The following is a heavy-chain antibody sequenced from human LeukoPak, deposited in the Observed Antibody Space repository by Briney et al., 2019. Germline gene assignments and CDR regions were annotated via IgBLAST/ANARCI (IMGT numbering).Heavy chain of an antibody. V-gene: IGHV4-34*10. CDR3: ARIRCGQTQHRCYNY. CDR1: GVSITGYY. CDR2: IDPSGYT. J-gene: IGHJ4*02. Sequence: PSETLSLTCGVHGVSITGYYWSWIRQSPREALEWIAEIDPSGYTIYNPSLKSRVTMSVDTAKNQFSLSLTSLTAADTAIYYCARIRCGQTQHRCYNYWGRGALVTVSS. D-gene: IGHD3-16*02.